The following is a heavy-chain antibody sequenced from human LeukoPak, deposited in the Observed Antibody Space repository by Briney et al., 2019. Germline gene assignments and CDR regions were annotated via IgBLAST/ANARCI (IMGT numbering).Heavy chain of an antibody. V-gene: IGHV4-39*07. CDR2: IYYSGST. CDR3: ARQYRNTTYKGLWKTALVPGAFDI. Sequence: SETLSLTCTVSGGSISSSNYYWGWIRQPPGKGLEWIGSIYYSGSTYYSPSLKSRVTISVDTSKNQFSLKLSSVTAADTAVYYCARQYRNTTYKGLWKTALVPGAFDIWGQGTMVTVSS. D-gene: IGHD5-18*01. J-gene: IGHJ3*02. CDR1: GGSISSSNYY.